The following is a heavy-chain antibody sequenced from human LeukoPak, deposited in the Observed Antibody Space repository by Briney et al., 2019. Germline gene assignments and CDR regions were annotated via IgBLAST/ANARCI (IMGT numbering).Heavy chain of an antibody. CDR3: VWVVNAAYYFDY. CDR1: GYTFTSYG. V-gene: IGHV1-18*01. CDR2: ISAYNGNT. D-gene: IGHD4-23*01. J-gene: IGHJ4*02. Sequence: ASVKVSCKASGYTFTSYGISWVRQAPGQGLEWMGWISAYNGNTNYAQKRQGRVTMTTDTSTSTAYMELRSLRSDDTAVYYCVWVVNAAYYFDYWGQGTLVTVSS.